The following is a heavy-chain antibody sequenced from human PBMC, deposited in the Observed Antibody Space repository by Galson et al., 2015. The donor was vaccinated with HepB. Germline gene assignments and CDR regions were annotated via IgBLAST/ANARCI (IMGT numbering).Heavy chain of an antibody. CDR3: ARTPHTTPSPYYYDSSGYYRLDY. CDR1: GHTFTSYG. CDR2: ISAYNGNT. V-gene: IGHV1-18*04. J-gene: IGHJ4*02. Sequence: SVKVSCKASGHTFTSYGISWVRQAPGQGLEWMGWISAYNGNTNYAQKLQGRVTMTTDTSTSTAYMELRSLRSDDTAVYYCARTPHTTPSPYYYDSSGYYRLDYWGQGTLVTVSS. D-gene: IGHD3-22*01.